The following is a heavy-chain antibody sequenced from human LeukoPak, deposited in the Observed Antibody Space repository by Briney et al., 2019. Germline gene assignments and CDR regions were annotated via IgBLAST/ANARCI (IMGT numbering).Heavy chain of an antibody. CDR2: ISAYNGNT. Sequence: SVKVSCKASGYTFTSYGISWVRQAPGQGLEGLGWISAYNGNTNYAQKLQGRVTMTTDTSTSTAYMELRSLRSDDTAVYYCARVVLPWWTGYSNDAFDIWGQGTMVTVSS. D-gene: IGHD3/OR15-3a*01. CDR1: GYTFTSYG. V-gene: IGHV1-18*01. J-gene: IGHJ3*02. CDR3: ARVVLPWWTGYSNDAFDI.